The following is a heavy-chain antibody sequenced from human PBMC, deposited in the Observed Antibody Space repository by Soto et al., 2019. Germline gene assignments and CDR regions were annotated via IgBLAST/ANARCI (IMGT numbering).Heavy chain of an antibody. CDR3: ARSAFYYDNSGYSIHTWFDP. J-gene: IGHJ5*02. CDR2: IYYSGST. V-gene: IGHV4-39*01. CDR1: GASISSSNYY. Sequence: SETLSLTCTVSGASISSSNYYWGWIRQPPGKGLEWIGTIYYSGSTYYNPSLKSRVTISVDTSKNQFSLKLTSVTVADTAVYYCARSAFYYDNSGYSIHTWFDPWGQGTLVTVSS. D-gene: IGHD3-22*01.